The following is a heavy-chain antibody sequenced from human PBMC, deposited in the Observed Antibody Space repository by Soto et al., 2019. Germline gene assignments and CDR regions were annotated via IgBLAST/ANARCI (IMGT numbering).Heavy chain of an antibody. D-gene: IGHD2-2*01. V-gene: IGHV5-51*01. CDR3: AGPTYCSSTHCPPFDY. J-gene: IGHJ4*02. Sequence: PGESLKISCKGSGYDFNNHWIAWVRQMPGKGLGGMGIVYPDDSDTRYSPSFQGQVTISADKSISTAYLQWSSLEASDTAMYYCAGPTYCSSTHCPPFDYWGQGTLVTVSS. CDR1: GYDFNNHW. CDR2: VYPDDSDT.